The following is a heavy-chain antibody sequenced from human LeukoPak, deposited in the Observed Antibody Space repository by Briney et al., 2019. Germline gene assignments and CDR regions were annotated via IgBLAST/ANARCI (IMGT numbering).Heavy chain of an antibody. Sequence: GGSLRLSCAASGFTFSSYAMHWVSQAPGKGLEWVAVISYDGSNKYYADSVKGRFTISRDNSKNTLYLQMNSLRAEDTAVYYCASGSSSWYREFLLDYWGQGTLVTVSS. CDR1: GFTFSSYA. V-gene: IGHV3-30-3*01. D-gene: IGHD6-13*01. CDR3: ASGSSSWYREFLLDY. J-gene: IGHJ4*02. CDR2: ISYDGSNK.